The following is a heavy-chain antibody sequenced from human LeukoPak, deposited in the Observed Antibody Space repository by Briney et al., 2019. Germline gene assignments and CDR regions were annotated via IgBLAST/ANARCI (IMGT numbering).Heavy chain of an antibody. D-gene: IGHD3-3*01. V-gene: IGHV3-21*01. CDR3: ARDKGRFLEWLGDAFDI. CDR1: GFTFSSYW. Sequence: GGSLRLSCVASGFTFSSYWMAWVRQAPGKGLEWVSSISSSSSYIYYADSVKGRFTISRDNAKNSLYLQMNSLRAEDTAVYYCARDKGRFLEWLGDAFDIWGQGTMVTVSS. J-gene: IGHJ3*02. CDR2: ISSSSSYI.